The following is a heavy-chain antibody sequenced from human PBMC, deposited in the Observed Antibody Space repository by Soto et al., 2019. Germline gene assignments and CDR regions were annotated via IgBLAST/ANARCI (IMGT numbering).Heavy chain of an antibody. CDR2: ISPDGSGE. J-gene: IGHJ4*02. CDR1: GFTFSLYW. CDR3: ASGPLKHF. Sequence: GGSLRLSCAVSGFTFSLYWMTWVRQAPGEGLEWVANISPDGSGENFADSVKGRFTVSRDNDKNLLYLHMDSLRAEDTAVYYCASGPLKHFWGQGALVTVSS. V-gene: IGHV3-7*03.